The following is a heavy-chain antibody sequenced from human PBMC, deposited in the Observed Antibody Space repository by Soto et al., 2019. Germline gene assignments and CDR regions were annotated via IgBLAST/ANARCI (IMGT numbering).Heavy chain of an antibody. CDR2: ISGSGFKK. Sequence: LRLSCAASGFIFENFGMSWVRQAPGKGLEWISSISGSGFKKYYADPVKGRFTISRDNSKSTVYLELNNLSAEDTAVYHCAKNQGVELVPLATVDWFDPWGQGSVVTVSS. CDR1: GFIFENFG. V-gene: IGHV3-23*01. D-gene: IGHD1-26*01. J-gene: IGHJ5*02. CDR3: AKNQGVELVPLATVDWFDP.